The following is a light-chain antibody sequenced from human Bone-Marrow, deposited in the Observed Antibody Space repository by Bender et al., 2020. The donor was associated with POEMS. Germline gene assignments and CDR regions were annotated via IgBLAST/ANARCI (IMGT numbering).Light chain of an antibody. CDR1: SSDVGASNF. CDR2: DVS. CDR3: SSSTSSSTYV. J-gene: IGLJ1*01. V-gene: IGLV2-14*01. Sequence: QSALTQPASVSGSPGQSITISCTGTSSDVGASNFVSWYQQHPGKAPKVMIYDVSNRPSGVSNRFSASKSGNTASLTISGLQAEDEADYYCSSSTSSSTYVFGTGTKVTVV.